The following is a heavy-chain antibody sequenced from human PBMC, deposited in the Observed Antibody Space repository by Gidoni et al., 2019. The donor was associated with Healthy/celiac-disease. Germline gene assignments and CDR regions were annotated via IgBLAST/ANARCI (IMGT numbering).Heavy chain of an antibody. V-gene: IGHV3-23*01. D-gene: IGHD2-8*02. CDR1: GFPFSSYA. Sequence: EVQLLESGGGLVQPGGSLRLSCSASGFPFSSYAMSWVRQAPGKGLEWVSAISGSGGSTYYADSVKGRFTISRDNSKNTLYLQMNSLRAEDTAVYYCAKEGGVCYTAFCLPDYWGQGTLVTVSS. CDR2: ISGSGGST. J-gene: IGHJ4*02. CDR3: AKEGGVCYTAFCLPDY.